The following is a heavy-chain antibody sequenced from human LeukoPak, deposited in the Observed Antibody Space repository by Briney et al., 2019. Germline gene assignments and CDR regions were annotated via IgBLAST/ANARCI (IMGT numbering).Heavy chain of an antibody. CDR1: GGSFSGYY. CDR2: INHSGST. Sequence: SETLSLTCAVYGGSFSGYYWSWIRQPPGKGLEWIGEINHSGSTNYNPSLKSRVTISVDTSKNQFSLKLSSVTAADTAVYYCARGGRRHGRLFVGNWFDPWGQGTLVTVSS. V-gene: IGHV4-34*01. J-gene: IGHJ5*02. CDR3: ARGGRRHGRLFVGNWFDP. D-gene: IGHD3-3*01.